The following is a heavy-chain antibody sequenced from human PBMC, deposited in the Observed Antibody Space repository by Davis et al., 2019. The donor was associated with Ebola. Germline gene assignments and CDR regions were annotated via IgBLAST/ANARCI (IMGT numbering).Heavy chain of an antibody. D-gene: IGHD3-10*01. Sequence: GESLKISCAASGFTFSSYAMHWVRQAPGKGLEWVAVISYDGSNKYYADSVKGRFTISRDNSKNTLYLQMNSLRVDDTAVYYCATRGPWGQGTLVTVSS. V-gene: IGHV3-30-3*01. J-gene: IGHJ5*02. CDR2: ISYDGSNK. CDR1: GFTFSSYA. CDR3: ATRGP.